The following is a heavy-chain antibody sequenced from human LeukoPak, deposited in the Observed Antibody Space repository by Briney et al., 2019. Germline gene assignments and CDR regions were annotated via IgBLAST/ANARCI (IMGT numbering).Heavy chain of an antibody. CDR1: GFTFSSYA. CDR2: ISGSGSST. D-gene: IGHD6-19*01. J-gene: IGHJ4*02. CDR3: AKGVAVASTYYFDY. V-gene: IGHV3-23*01. Sequence: GGSLRLSCAASGFTFSSYAMSWVRQAPGKGLEWVSPISGSGSSTYYADSVKGRFTISRDNSKNTLYLQMNSLRAEDTAVYYCAKGVAVASTYYFDYLVQGTLGTVSS.